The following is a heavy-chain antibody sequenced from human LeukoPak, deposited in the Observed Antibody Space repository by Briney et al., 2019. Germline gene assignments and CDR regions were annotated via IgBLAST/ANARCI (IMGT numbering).Heavy chain of an antibody. V-gene: IGHV3-23*01. Sequence: GGSLRLSCAASGFTFSSYAMSWVRQAPGKGLEWVSAISGSGGSTYNADSVKGRFTISRDNSKNTLYLQMNSLRAEDTAVYYCARTRQQPHYYYYGMDVWGQGTTVTVSS. CDR1: GFTFSSYA. D-gene: IGHD6-13*01. CDR3: ARTRQQPHYYYYGMDV. CDR2: ISGSGGST. J-gene: IGHJ6*02.